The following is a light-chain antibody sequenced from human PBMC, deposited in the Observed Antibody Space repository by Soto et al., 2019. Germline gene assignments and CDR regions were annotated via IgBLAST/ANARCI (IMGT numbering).Light chain of an antibody. J-gene: IGKJ1*01. Sequence: EIVLTQSPGTLSLSPGEKATLSCRASQSVSNNYLAWYQQKPGQAPRLLIYGASSRATGIPDRFSGSGSGTDFTITISRLEPEDFALHYCQQYLTSPTWTFGQGTKVEI. CDR1: QSVSNNY. V-gene: IGKV3-20*01. CDR2: GAS. CDR3: QQYLTSPTWT.